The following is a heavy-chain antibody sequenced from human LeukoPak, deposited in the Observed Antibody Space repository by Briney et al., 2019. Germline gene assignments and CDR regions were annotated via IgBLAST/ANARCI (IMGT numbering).Heavy chain of an antibody. Sequence: GGSLRLSCAASGFTFSSYAMHWVRQAPGKGLEWVAVISYDGSNKYYADSVKGRFTISRDNSKNTLYLQMNSLRAEDTAVYYCANFGTTVDYWGQGTLATVSS. V-gene: IGHV3-30-3*01. CDR2: ISYDGSNK. CDR1: GFTFSSYA. J-gene: IGHJ4*02. D-gene: IGHD1-1*01. CDR3: ANFGTTVDY.